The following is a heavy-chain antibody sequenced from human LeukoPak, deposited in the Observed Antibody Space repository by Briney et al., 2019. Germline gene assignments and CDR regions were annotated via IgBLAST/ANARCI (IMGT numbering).Heavy chain of an antibody. CDR1: GFTFSTYR. J-gene: IGHJ4*02. CDR2: IKQDGSEK. V-gene: IGHV3-7*03. D-gene: IGHD4-17*01. Sequence: GGSLRLSCAASGFTFSTYRMSWVRQAPGKGLEWVANIKQDGSEKHYADSVRGRFTISRDNSKSTLSLQMNSLRAEDTAVYYCARAAYYGDYGFDYWGQGTLVTVSP. CDR3: ARAAYYGDYGFDY.